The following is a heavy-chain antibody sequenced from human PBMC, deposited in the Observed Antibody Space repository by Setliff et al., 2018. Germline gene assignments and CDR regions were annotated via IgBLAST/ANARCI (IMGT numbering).Heavy chain of an antibody. CDR1: TASMTYYY. Sequence: SETLSLTCSVSTASMTYYYWSWTRQPPGKGLEWIGHVYDTGSTKYSPSLKGRVTISMDTSVNEFSLRLTSVTAADTAMYYCASRDYYDNRGSLDFWGQGTLVTVSS. V-gene: IGHV4-59*08. D-gene: IGHD3-22*01. J-gene: IGHJ4*02. CDR2: VYDTGST. CDR3: ASRDYYDNRGSLDF.